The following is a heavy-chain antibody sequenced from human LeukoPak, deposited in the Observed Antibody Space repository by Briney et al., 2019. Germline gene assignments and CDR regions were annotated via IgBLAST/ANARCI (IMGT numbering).Heavy chain of an antibody. CDR1: GFTFSAYA. CDR3: ARDPNGDYIGAFDM. V-gene: IGHV3-23*01. J-gene: IGHJ3*02. D-gene: IGHD4-17*01. CDR2: IRGGGGSA. Sequence: GGSLGLSCTASGFTFSAYAMMWVRQAPGKGPEWVSAIRGGGGSAFYADSVKGRFTISRDNSKYTLFLQMNSLRAEDTAVYYCARDPNGDYIGAFDMWGPGTMVTVSS.